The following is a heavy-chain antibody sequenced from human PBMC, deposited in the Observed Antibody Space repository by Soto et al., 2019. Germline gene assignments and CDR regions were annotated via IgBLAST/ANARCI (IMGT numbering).Heavy chain of an antibody. CDR2: MNPNSGNT. Sequence: ASVKVSCKASGYTFTSYDINWVRQATGQGLEWMGWMNPNSGNTGYAQKFQGRVTMTRNTSISTAYMELSSLRSEDTAVYYCARDIPAGFRDAFDIWGQGTMVTVSS. J-gene: IGHJ3*02. CDR3: ARDIPAGFRDAFDI. V-gene: IGHV1-8*01. CDR1: GYTFTSYD.